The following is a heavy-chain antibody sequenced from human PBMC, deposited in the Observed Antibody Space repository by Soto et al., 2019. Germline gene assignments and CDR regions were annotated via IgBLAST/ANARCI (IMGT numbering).Heavy chain of an antibody. CDR3: ANGDYYDSATFSRQFES. CDR1: GFTFSGYA. D-gene: IGHD3-22*01. CDR2: ITGDGHRT. Sequence: EVQLLESGGGLVQPGGSLRLSCTASGFTFSGYAMSWVRQSPGKELEWVSAITGDGHRTYYADSVEGRFTISRDNSKKTLFLQMNSLRTGDTAIYHCANGDYYDSATFSRQFESWGQGVLVTVSS. V-gene: IGHV3-23*01. J-gene: IGHJ4*02.